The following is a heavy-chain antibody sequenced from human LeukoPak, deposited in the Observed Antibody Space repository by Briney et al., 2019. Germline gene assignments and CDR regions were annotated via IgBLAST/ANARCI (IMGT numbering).Heavy chain of an antibody. Sequence: PGGSLRLSCAASGFTFDDYAMHWVRQAPGKGLEWVSSISWNSGGIGYADSVKGRFTISRDNAKNSLYLQMNSLRAEDTAVYYCARQMRTLWFGESDAFDIWDQGTMVTVSS. CDR2: ISWNSGGI. CDR3: ARQMRTLWFGESDAFDI. CDR1: GFTFDDYA. J-gene: IGHJ3*02. V-gene: IGHV3-9*01. D-gene: IGHD3-10*01.